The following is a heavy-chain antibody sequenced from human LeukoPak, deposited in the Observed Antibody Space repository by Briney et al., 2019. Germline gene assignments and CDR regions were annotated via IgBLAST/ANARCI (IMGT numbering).Heavy chain of an antibody. V-gene: IGHV3-23*01. Sequence: GGSLRLSCAASGFTFSSYGMHWVRQAPGKGLEWVSAISGSGGSTYYADSVKGRFTISRDNSKNTLYLQMNSLRAEDTAVYYCANGGYSSGWSYGFDYWGQGTLVTVSS. CDR3: ANGGYSSGWSYGFDY. D-gene: IGHD6-19*01. CDR2: ISGSGGST. J-gene: IGHJ4*02. CDR1: GFTFSSYG.